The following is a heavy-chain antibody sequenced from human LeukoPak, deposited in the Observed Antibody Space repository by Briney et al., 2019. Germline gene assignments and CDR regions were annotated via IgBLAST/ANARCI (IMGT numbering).Heavy chain of an antibody. CDR1: GDSVSSNSVA. J-gene: IGHJ4*02. D-gene: IGHD2-2*01. CDR2: TYYRSKWYN. V-gene: IGHV6-1*01. Sequence: SQTLSLTCAISGDSVSSNSVAWNWIRQSPSRGLEWLGRTYYRSKWYNDYAVSVKSRITINPDTSKNQFSLQLNSVTPEDTAVYYCARASRVVPAAMWAAYYFDYWGQGTLVTVSS. CDR3: ARASRVVPAAMWAAYYFDY.